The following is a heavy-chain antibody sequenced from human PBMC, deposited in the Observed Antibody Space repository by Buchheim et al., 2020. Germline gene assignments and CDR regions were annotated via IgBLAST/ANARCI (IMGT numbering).Heavy chain of an antibody. CDR1: GGSMSDGW. CDR2: IFQTGST. V-gene: IGHV4-4*02. J-gene: IGHJ6*01. Sequence: QVQLQESGPGLVKPSGTLSLTCAGSGGSMSDGWRSWVRQPPGKGLEWIGDIFQTGSTKYNPSLKGRVIISIDKYKKQVSLNLSSVTAADTAVYFCAGHLRSQRALVVWGQGTT. CDR3: AGHLRSQRALVV.